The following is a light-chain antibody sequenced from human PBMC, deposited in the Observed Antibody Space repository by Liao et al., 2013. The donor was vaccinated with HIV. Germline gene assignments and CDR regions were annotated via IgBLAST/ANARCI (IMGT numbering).Light chain of an antibody. J-gene: IGLJ1*01. Sequence: SYELTQSPSVSVAPGKTARITCGGNNIGSKGVHWYQQRTGQAPVLVIYYDSGRPSGIPERFSGSNSGNTATLSISRVEAGDEADYYCQVWDSNSDHPYVFGTGTKVTVL. V-gene: IGLV3-21*01. CDR2: YDS. CDR1: NIGSKG. CDR3: QVWDSNSDHPYV.